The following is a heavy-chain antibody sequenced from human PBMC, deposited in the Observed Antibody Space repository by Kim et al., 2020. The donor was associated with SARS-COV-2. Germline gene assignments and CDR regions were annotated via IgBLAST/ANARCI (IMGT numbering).Heavy chain of an antibody. V-gene: IGHV3-7*01. CDR1: GFTFSSFW. CDR2: IKQDGSEK. Sequence: GGSLRLSCAASGFTFSSFWMSWVRQAPGKGLEWVANIKQDGSEKYYVDSVKGRFIISRDNAENSLYLQMNSLRAEDTAVYYCARDRPGAAPCYWGQGTLVTVSS. CDR3: ARDRPGAAPCY. J-gene: IGHJ4*02. D-gene: IGHD3-10*01.